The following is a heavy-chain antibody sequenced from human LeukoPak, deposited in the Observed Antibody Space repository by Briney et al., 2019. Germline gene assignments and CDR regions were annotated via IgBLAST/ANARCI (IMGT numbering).Heavy chain of an antibody. V-gene: IGHV4-4*07. Sequence: SETLSLTCTVSGGSISSYYWSWIRQPARKGLEWIGRIYTSGSTNYNPSLKSRVTMSVDTSKNQFSLKLSSVTAADTAVYYCARDLEHGHYYGSGSYSLSYNWFDPWGQGTLVTVSS. CDR2: IYTSGST. J-gene: IGHJ5*02. CDR1: GGSISSYY. D-gene: IGHD3-10*01. CDR3: ARDLEHGHYYGSGSYSLSYNWFDP.